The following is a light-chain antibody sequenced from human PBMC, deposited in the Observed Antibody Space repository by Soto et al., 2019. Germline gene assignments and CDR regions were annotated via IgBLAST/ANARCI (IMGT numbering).Light chain of an antibody. CDR2: KAS. CDR1: QSISNW. V-gene: IGKV1-5*03. Sequence: DIQMTQSPSTLSASVGDRVTITCRASQSISNWLAWYQQKPGKAPNLLIYKASSLESGVPSRFSGSGSGTEFTLTISSLQTDDFATYYWQQYNTYPLTFGGGTKVDIK. J-gene: IGKJ4*01. CDR3: QQYNTYPLT.